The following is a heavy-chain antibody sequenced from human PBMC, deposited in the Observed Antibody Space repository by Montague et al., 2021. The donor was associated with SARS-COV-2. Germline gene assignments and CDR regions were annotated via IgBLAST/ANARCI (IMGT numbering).Heavy chain of an antibody. D-gene: IGHD3-22*01. V-gene: IGHV4-38-2*02. J-gene: IGHJ4*02. CDR2: IYHSGST. CDR3: ASSYDSTGHVGY. CDR1: GFSISTGYY. Sequence: SETLSLTSTVSGFSISTGYYWGWILQPPGKGLEWIGSIYHSGSTYYNPSLKSRVTISVDTSKNQFSLKLSSVTAADTAVYYCASSYDSTGHVGYWGQGTLVTVSS.